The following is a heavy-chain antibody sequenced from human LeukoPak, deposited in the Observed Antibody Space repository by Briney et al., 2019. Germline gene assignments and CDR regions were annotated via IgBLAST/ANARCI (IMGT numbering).Heavy chain of an antibody. CDR1: GGSIRSSYYY. V-gene: IGHV3-23*01. CDR3: AKGGRSRNDAFDI. D-gene: IGHD3-10*01. CDR2: ISGSGGST. Sequence: ETLSLTCTVSGGSIRSSYYYWGWIRQPPGKGLEWVSAISGSGGSTYYADSVKGRFTISRDNSNNTLYLQMNSLRAGDTAVYYCAKGGRSRNDAFDIWGQGTMVTVSS. J-gene: IGHJ3*02.